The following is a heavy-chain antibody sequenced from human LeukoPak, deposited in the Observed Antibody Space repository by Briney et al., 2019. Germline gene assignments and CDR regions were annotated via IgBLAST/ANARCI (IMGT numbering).Heavy chain of an antibody. CDR3: ARDTSYDFWSDPTELFDI. D-gene: IGHD3-3*01. V-gene: IGHV1-18*01. Sequence: ASVKVCCKASGYTFTTYGISWMRQAPGQGLEWVGLVSGHNGNKNYAQKLQGRVTMTTDTSTSTAYMELRSLRSDDTAVYYCARDTSYDFWSDPTELFDIWGQGTMVTVSS. J-gene: IGHJ3*02. CDR2: VSGHNGNK. CDR1: GYTFTTYG.